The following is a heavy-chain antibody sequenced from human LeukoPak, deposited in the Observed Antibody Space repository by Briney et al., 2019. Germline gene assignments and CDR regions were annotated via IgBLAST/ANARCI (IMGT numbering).Heavy chain of an antibody. V-gene: IGHV4-61*08. CDR2: ISESRNT. D-gene: IGHD5-18*01. Sequence: PSETLSLTWTVSGDSISSGDYYWGWIRQPPGKGLEWIGYISESRNTNYNPSLKSRATMSVDTSKNQFSLKLSSVTAADTAVYYCAREVGYRYGSHRGSYNWFDPWGQGTLVTVSS. CDR3: AREVGYRYGSHRGSYNWFDP. J-gene: IGHJ5*02. CDR1: GDSISSGDYY.